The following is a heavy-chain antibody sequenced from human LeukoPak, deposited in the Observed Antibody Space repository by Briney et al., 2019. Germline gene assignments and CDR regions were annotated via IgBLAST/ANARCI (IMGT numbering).Heavy chain of an antibody. J-gene: IGHJ6*02. D-gene: IGHD2/OR15-2a*01. V-gene: IGHV3-23*01. Sequence: PGGSLRLSCAASGFTFSSYAMSWVRQAPGKGLEWVSAISGSGGSTYYADSVKGRFTISRDNSKNTLYLQMNSLRAEDTAVYYCAKWLKFRQTSTTYYYYGMDVWGQGTTVTVSS. CDR1: GFTFSSYA. CDR3: AKWLKFRQTSTTYYYYGMDV. CDR2: ISGSGGST.